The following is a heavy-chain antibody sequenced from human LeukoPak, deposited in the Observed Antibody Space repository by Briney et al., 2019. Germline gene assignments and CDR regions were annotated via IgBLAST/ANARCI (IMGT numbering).Heavy chain of an antibody. D-gene: IGHD3-22*01. CDR2: ISGSGGST. CDR1: GFTFSSYA. J-gene: IGHJ4*02. Sequence: PGGSLRLSCAASGFTFSSYAMSWVRQAPGKGLEWVSAISGSGGSTYYADSVKGRFTISRDNSKNTLYLQMNSLRAEDTAVYYCAKVGYYDSSGQGVDYWGQGTLVTVSS. CDR3: AKVGYYDSSGQGVDY. V-gene: IGHV3-23*01.